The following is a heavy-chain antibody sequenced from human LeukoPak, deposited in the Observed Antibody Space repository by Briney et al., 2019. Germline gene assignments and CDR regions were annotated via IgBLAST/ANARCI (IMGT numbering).Heavy chain of an antibody. CDR3: TTRIGTAVAGTSFDY. J-gene: IGHJ4*02. D-gene: IGHD6-19*01. Sequence: PGGSPRLSCAASGFTFSNAWMSWVRQAPGKGLEWVGRIKSKTDGGTTDYAAPVKGRFTISRDDSKNTLYLQMNSLRAEDTAVYYCTTRIGTAVAGTSFDYWGQGTLVTVSS. V-gene: IGHV3-15*01. CDR2: IKSKTDGGTT. CDR1: GFTFSNAW.